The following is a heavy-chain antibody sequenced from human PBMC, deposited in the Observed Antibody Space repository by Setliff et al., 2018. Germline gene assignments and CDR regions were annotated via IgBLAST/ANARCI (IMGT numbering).Heavy chain of an antibody. D-gene: IGHD2-2*01. CDR1: GDSISSGNW. J-gene: IGHJ4*02. Sequence: SETLSLTCAVSGDSISSGNWWSWVRQPPEKGLEWIGEINHSGSTYYNPSLKSRVTISVDTSKNQFSLKLNSVTAADTGVYYCANCRYQVPYDYWGQGTLVTVSS. V-gene: IGHV4-4*02. CDR2: INHSGST. CDR3: ANCRYQVPYDY.